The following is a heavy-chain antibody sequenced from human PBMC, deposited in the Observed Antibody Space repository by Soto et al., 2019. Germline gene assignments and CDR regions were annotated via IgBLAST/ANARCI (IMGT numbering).Heavy chain of an antibody. J-gene: IGHJ5*02. D-gene: IGHD2-2*01. CDR3: AKDVIVVVPAATRARWFDP. CDR2: ISGSGGST. V-gene: IGHV3-23*01. Sequence: GGSLRLSCAASGFTFSSYAMSWVRQAPGKGLEWVSAISGSGGSTYYADSVKGRFTISRDNSKNTLYLQMNSLRAEDTAVYYCAKDVIVVVPAATRARWFDPWGQGTLVTVSS. CDR1: GFTFSSYA.